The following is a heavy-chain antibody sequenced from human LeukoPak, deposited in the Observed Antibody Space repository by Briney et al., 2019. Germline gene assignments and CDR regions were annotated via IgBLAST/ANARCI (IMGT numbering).Heavy chain of an antibody. CDR2: IRYDGSNK. J-gene: IGHJ4*02. CDR3: AKAKGIAARLSFDY. V-gene: IGHV3-30*02. Sequence: PGGSLRLSCAASGFTFSSYGMHWVRQAPGKGLEWVAFIRYDGSNKYYADSVKGRFTISRDNSKNTLYLQMNSLRAEDTAVYYCAKAKGIAARLSFDYWGQETLVTVSS. D-gene: IGHD6-6*01. CDR1: GFTFSSYG.